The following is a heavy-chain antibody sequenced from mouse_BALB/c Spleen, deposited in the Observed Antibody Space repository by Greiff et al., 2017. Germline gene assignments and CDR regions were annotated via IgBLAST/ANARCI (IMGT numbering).Heavy chain of an antibody. CDR2: ISSGGSYT. V-gene: IGHV5-6-4*01. J-gene: IGHJ1*01. CDR3: TRDRGDWYFDV. D-gene: IGHD3-3*01. Sequence: DVKLVESGGGLVKPGGSLKLSCAASGFTFSSYTMSWVRQTPEKRLEWVATISSGGSYTYYPDSVKGRFTISRDNAKNTLYLQMSSLKSEDTAMYYCTRDRGDWYFDVWGAGTTVTVSS. CDR1: GFTFSSYT.